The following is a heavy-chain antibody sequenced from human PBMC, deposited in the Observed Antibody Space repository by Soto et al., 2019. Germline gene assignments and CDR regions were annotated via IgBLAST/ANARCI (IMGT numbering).Heavy chain of an antibody. D-gene: IGHD2-15*01. Sequence: QVQLVQSGAEVKRPGASVKVSCKASGYTFTTYYMHWVRQAPGQGLEWLGIINSNGGSTTYAQKVQGRVTMTSDTSTSTVYLELSSLRSEDTAVYYCARAGYCSGGTCFHGNCDYWGQGTLVTVSA. CDR3: ARAGYCSGGTCFHGNCDY. V-gene: IGHV1-46*01. J-gene: IGHJ4*02. CDR2: INSNGGST. CDR1: GYTFTTYY.